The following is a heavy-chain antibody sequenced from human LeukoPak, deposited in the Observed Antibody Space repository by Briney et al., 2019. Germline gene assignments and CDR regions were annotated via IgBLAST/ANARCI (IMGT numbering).Heavy chain of an antibody. CDR3: ARFEIAAAHYYYYYMDV. J-gene: IGHJ6*03. V-gene: IGHV1-8*01. Sequence: ASVKVSCKASGYTFTSYDINWVRQATGQGLEWMGWMNPNSGNTGYAQKFQGRVTITADESTSTAYMELSSLRSEDTAVYYCARFEIAAAHYYYYYMDVWGKGTTVTVSS. D-gene: IGHD6-13*01. CDR1: GYTFTSYD. CDR2: MNPNSGNT.